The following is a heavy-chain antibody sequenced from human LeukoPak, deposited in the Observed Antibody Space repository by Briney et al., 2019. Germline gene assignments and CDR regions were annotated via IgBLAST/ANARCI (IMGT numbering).Heavy chain of an antibody. J-gene: IGHJ3*02. V-gene: IGHV3-21*01. Sequence: PGGSLRLSCAASGFTFSSYSMNWVRQAPGKGLEWVSSISSSSSYIYYADSVKGRFTISRDNAKNSLYLQMNSLRAEDTAVYYCARDWNYEYAFDIWGQGTMVTVSS. CDR3: ARDWNYEYAFDI. D-gene: IGHD1-7*01. CDR2: ISSSSSYI. CDR1: GFTFSSYS.